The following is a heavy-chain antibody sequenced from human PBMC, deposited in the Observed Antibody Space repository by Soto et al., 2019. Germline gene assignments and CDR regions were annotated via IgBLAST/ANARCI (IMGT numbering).Heavy chain of an antibody. Sequence: PSETLSLTCTVSGGSVSSYSWTWVRQPPGKGLEWIGYVYYSGSTHYNPSLKSRVTISLDTSKNQFSLKLTSVTAADTAVYYCASSGCSSTSCYSKPTYYYYGVDVWGQGTTVTVSS. CDR2: VYYSGST. CDR1: GGSVSSYS. CDR3: ASSGCSSTSCYSKPTYYYYGVDV. J-gene: IGHJ6*02. V-gene: IGHV4-59*02. D-gene: IGHD2-2*02.